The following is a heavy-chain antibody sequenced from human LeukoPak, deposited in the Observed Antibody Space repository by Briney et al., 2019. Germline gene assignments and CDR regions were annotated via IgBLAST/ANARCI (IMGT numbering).Heavy chain of an antibody. CDR3: ARNYSPFDY. D-gene: IGHD3-10*01. J-gene: IGHJ4*02. CDR2: IRSDSGII. CDR1: GFTFSVYS. V-gene: IGHV3-48*01. Sequence: GGSLRLSCAASGFTFSVYSMNWVRQAPGRGLEWVSYIRSDSGIIYYADSVKGRFTISRDNAKNSLYLQMDNLRAADTAVYYCARNYSPFDYWGQGTLVTVSS.